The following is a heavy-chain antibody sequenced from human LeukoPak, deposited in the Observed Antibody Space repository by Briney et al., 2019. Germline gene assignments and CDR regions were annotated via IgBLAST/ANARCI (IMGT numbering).Heavy chain of an antibody. J-gene: IGHJ4*02. CDR2: IKDGGTTT. Sequence: GGSLRLSCAASGFTFSSYWIHWVRHVPGKGLAWVSRIKDGGTTTDYADSVKGRFTISRDDAKNTLYLQMNSLRAEDTAVYYCTTIRPGYWGRGTLVTVSS. D-gene: IGHD5-24*01. CDR3: TTIRPGY. CDR1: GFTFSSYW. V-gene: IGHV3-74*01.